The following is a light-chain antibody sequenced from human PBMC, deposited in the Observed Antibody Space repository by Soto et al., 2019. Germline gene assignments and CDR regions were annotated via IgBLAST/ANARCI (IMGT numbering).Light chain of an antibody. Sequence: QSVLTQPPSVSGAPGQRVTISCTGSSSNIGAGYDVHWYQQLPGTAPKLLIYGNSNRPSGVPDRFSGSKSGTSASLAITGLQADDEADYYCQSSDSSLSGSVFGGGTQLTVL. V-gene: IGLV1-40*01. CDR3: QSSDSSLSGSV. CDR1: SSNIGAGYD. CDR2: GNS. J-gene: IGLJ2*01.